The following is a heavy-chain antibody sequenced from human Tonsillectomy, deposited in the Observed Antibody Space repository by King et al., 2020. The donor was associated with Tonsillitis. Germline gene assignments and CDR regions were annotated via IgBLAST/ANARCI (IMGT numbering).Heavy chain of an antibody. CDR1: GFTVSSNY. CDR2: IYSGGST. Sequence: VQLVESGGGLIQPGRSLRLSCAASGFTVSSNYMSWVRQAPGKGLEWVSVIYSGGSTNYADSVKGRFTISRDNSKNTLYLQMNFLRGEDTAIYYCARVVPSANFDFWGQGTLVTVSS. J-gene: IGHJ4*02. CDR3: ARVVPSANFDF. V-gene: IGHV3-53*01. D-gene: IGHD2-2*01.